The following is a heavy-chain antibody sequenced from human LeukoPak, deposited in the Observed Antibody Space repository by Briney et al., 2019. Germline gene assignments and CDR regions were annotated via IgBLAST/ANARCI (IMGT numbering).Heavy chain of an antibody. CDR3: AKDRGDFWSGYSLDY. J-gene: IGHJ4*02. Sequence: GGSLRLSCAASGFTFSDYYMSWIRQAPGKGLEWVSYISSSGSTIYYADSVKGRFTISRDNAKNSLYLQMNSLRAEDTAVYYCAKDRGDFWSGYSLDYWGQGTLVTVSS. CDR2: ISSSGSTI. D-gene: IGHD3-3*01. V-gene: IGHV3-11*04. CDR1: GFTFSDYY.